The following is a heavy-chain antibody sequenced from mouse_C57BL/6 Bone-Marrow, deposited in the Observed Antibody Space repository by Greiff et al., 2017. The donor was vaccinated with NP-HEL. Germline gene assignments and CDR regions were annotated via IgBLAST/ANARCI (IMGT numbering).Heavy chain of an antibody. Sequence: EVKLLESGPGLVKPSQSLSLTCSVTGYSITSGYYWNWIRQFPGNKLEWMGYISYDGSNNYNPSLKNRISIPRDTSKNQFFLKLNSVTTEDTATYYCASGSYDGYSSPAFSDWGQGTLVTVAA. D-gene: IGHD2-3*01. CDR3: ASGSYDGYSSPAFSD. V-gene: IGHV3-6*01. CDR1: GYSITSGYY. J-gene: IGHJ3*01. CDR2: ISYDGSN.